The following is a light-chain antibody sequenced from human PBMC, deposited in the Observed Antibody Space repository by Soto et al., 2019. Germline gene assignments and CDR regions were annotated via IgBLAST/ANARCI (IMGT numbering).Light chain of an antibody. Sequence: EIVMTQSPATLSLSPGDRATLSYRASQSITRNLAWYQQHPGQPPRLLVYGASTRATGIPVRFSGSGSGTDFPLTISSLQSEDFAVYYCQQYNNWPLWTFGQGTKVEIK. CDR3: QQYNNWPLWT. CDR2: GAS. J-gene: IGKJ1*01. CDR1: QSITRN. V-gene: IGKV3-15*01.